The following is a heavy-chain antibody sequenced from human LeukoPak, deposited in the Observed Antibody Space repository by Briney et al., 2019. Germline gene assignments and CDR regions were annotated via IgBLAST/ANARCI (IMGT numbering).Heavy chain of an antibody. Sequence: PSETLSLTCAVYGGSFSGYYWSWIRQPPGKGLEWIGEINHSGSTNYNPSLKSRVTISVDTSKNQFSLKLSSVTAADTAVYYCARRGYCSSTSCYAGFDYWGQGTLVTVSS. CDR3: ARRGYCSSTSCYAGFDY. CDR1: GGSFSGYY. CDR2: INHSGST. D-gene: IGHD2-2*01. J-gene: IGHJ4*02. V-gene: IGHV4-34*01.